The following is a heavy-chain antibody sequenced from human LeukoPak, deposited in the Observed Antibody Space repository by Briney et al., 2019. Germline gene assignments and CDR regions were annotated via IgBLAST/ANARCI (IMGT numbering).Heavy chain of an antibody. CDR2: IWYDGSNK. CDR1: GFTFSSYG. Sequence: PGGSLRLSCAASGFTFSSYGTHWVRQAPGKGLEWAAIIWYDGSNKYYADSVKGRFTISRDNSKNTLYLQMNSLRAEDTAVYYCARLYGTYPGWFDPWGQGTLVTVSS. V-gene: IGHV3-33*01. D-gene: IGHD4-17*01. J-gene: IGHJ5*02. CDR3: ARLYGTYPGWFDP.